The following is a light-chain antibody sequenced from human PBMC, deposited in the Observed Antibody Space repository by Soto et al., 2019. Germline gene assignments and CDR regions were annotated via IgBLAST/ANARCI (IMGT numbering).Light chain of an antibody. CDR2: GAL. CDR3: QQYNNWPPYT. CDR1: QSVSSN. J-gene: IGKJ2*01. Sequence: EIEMTQSPATLSVSPGERAILSCRASQSVSSNLAWYQQKPGQAPRLLIYGALTRATGVPARFSGSGSGTEFTLTISSRQSEDFALYYCQQYNNWPPYTFGQGTKLEIK. V-gene: IGKV3-15*01.